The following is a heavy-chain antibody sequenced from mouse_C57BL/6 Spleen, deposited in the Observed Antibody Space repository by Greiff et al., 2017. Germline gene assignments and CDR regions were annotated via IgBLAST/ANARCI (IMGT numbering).Heavy chain of an antibody. CDR3: VREGGYDPLDY. Sequence: EVKVEESGGGLVQPKGSLKLSCAASGFSFNTYAMNWVRQAPGKGLEWVARIRSKSNNYATYYADSVKDRFTISRDDSESMLYLQMNNLKTEDTAMYYCVREGGYDPLDYWGQGTTLTVSS. CDR1: GFSFNTYA. CDR2: IRSKSNNYAT. V-gene: IGHV10-1*01. D-gene: IGHD2-3*01. J-gene: IGHJ2*01.